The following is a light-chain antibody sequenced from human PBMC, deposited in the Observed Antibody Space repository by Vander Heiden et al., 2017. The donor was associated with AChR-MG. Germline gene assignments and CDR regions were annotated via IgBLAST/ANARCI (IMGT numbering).Light chain of an antibody. CDR3: MEALQSPCT. CDR1: QSLLHKNGYHY. CDR2: LGS. Sequence: DSVMSQSPLSLAVSPGEPASVSCRSSQSLLHKNGYHYLDWSLQKPGPSPQLLTYLGSNRASGVPDRFSGSGSGTDFTLKISRVEPEDVGVYYCMEALQSPCTFGQGTKLEIK. V-gene: IGKV2-28*01. J-gene: IGKJ2*02.